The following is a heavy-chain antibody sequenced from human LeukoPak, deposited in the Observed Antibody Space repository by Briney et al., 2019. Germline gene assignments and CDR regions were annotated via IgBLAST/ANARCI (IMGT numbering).Heavy chain of an antibody. Sequence: SETLSLTCTVSGGSISSSDYYWGWIRQPPGKGLEWIGSIYYSGTTYYNPSLKRRVTISVDTSKNQFSLKLRSVTASDTAVYYCARGTVGKCSGGSCQGWFDPWGQGTLVTVSS. V-gene: IGHV4-39*01. J-gene: IGHJ5*02. D-gene: IGHD2-15*01. CDR2: IYYSGTT. CDR1: GGSISSSDYY. CDR3: ARGTVGKCSGGSCQGWFDP.